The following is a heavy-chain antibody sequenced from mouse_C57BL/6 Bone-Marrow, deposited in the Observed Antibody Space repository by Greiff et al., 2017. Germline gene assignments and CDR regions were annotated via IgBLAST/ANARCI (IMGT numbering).Heavy chain of an antibody. J-gene: IGHJ1*03. V-gene: IGHV5-17*01. CDR2: ISSGSSTI. CDR1: GFTFSDYG. D-gene: IGHD2-3*01. Sequence: EVMLVESGGGLVKPGGSLKLSCAASGFTFSDYGMHWVRQAPEKGLEWVAYISSGSSTIYYADTVKGRFTISSDNAKNTLFLQMTSLRAEDTAMYYCARGEDGYPWYFDVWGTGTTVTVSS. CDR3: ARGEDGYPWYFDV.